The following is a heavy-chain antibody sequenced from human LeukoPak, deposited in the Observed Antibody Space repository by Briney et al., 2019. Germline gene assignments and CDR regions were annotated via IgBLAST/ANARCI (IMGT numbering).Heavy chain of an antibody. CDR3: ARGKSRGSHIDY. J-gene: IGHJ4*02. CDR1: GGSISSYY. D-gene: IGHD1-26*01. CDR2: IYTSGST. V-gene: IGHV4-4*07. Sequence: SETLSLTCTVSGGSISSYYWSWIRQPAGKGLEWIGRIYTSGSTNYHPSLRSRVTMSVDTHKNQFSLKLRSINDADTAVYYCARGKSRGSHIDYWGQGTLVTVSS.